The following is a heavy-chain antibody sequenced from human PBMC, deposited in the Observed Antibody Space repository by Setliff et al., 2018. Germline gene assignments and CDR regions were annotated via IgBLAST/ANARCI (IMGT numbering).Heavy chain of an antibody. D-gene: IGHD3-10*01. CDR2: MNPNSGNT. V-gene: IGHV1-8*02. Sequence: ASVKVSCKASGYTFTSYDINWVRQATGQGLEWMGWMNPNSGNTGYAQKFQGRVTMTRNTSISTAYMELSSLRSEDTAVYYCARGTNVLIWFGESFDSWGQGTLVTVSS. CDR1: GYTFTSYD. CDR3: ARGTNVLIWFGESFDS. J-gene: IGHJ4*02.